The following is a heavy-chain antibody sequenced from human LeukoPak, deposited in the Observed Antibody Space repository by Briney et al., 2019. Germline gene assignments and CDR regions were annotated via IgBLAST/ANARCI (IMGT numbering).Heavy chain of an antibody. CDR1: GFTFSSYS. V-gene: IGHV3-21*01. CDR2: ISSSSSYI. CDR3: ARAPPRHYYDNTEYYFDY. J-gene: IGHJ4*02. D-gene: IGHD3-22*01. Sequence: GGSLRLSCAASGFTFSSYSMNWVRQAPGKGLEWVSSISSSSSYIYYADSVKGRFTISRDNAKNSLYLQMNSLRAEDTAVYYCARAPPRHYYDNTEYYFDYWGQGTLVTVSS.